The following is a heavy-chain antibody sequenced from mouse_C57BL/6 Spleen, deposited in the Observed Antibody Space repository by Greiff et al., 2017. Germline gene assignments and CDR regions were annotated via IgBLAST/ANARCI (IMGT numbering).Heavy chain of an antibody. CDR2: ISSGGDYI. Sequence: EVQLVESGEGLVKPGGSLKLSCAASGFTFSRYAMSWVRQPPEKRLEWVAYISSGGDYIYYADTVKGRCTISRGNARNTLYLKMSSLKSEDTAMYYCTRDGDYYGSSPYYARDYWGQGTSVTVSS. CDR1: GFTFSRYA. CDR3: TRDGDYYGSSPYYARDY. J-gene: IGHJ4*01. D-gene: IGHD1-1*01. V-gene: IGHV5-9-1*02.